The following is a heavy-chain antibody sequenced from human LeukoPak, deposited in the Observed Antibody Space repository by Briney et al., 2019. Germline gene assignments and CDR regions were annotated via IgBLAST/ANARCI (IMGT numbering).Heavy chain of an antibody. CDR3: AKDANYYDSSGYDWFDP. CDR1: GFTFSSYA. Sequence: PGGSLRLSCAASGFTFSSYAMSWVRQAPGKGLEWVSAISGSGGSTYYADSVKGRFTISRDNSKNTLYLQMNSLRAEDTAVYYCAKDANYYDSSGYDWFDPWGQGTLVTVSS. D-gene: IGHD3-22*01. J-gene: IGHJ5*02. CDR2: ISGSGGST. V-gene: IGHV3-23*01.